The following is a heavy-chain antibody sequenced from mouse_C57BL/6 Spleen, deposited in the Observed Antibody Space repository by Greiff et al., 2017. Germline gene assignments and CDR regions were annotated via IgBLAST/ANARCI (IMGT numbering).Heavy chain of an antibody. J-gene: IGHJ1*03. V-gene: IGHV1-62-3*01. CDR2: IDPNSGGT. Sequence: VQLQQPGAELVQPGASVKLSCKASGYTFTSYWMHWVKQRPGRGLEWIGRIDPNSGGTKYNQKFKGKATLTVDKSSSTAYMELRSLTSEDTAVYYCARGPHYGSRYFDVWGTGTTVTVSS. CDR1: GYTFTSYW. D-gene: IGHD1-1*01. CDR3: ARGPHYGSRYFDV.